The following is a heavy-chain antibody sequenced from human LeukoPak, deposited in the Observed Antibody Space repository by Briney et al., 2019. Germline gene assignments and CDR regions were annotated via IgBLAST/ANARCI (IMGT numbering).Heavy chain of an antibody. CDR2: IKQDESQK. CDR3: ARDEYYYGMDV. CDR1: GFTFKNYW. V-gene: IGHV3-7*01. J-gene: IGHJ6*02. Sequence: GGSLRLSCAASGFTFKNYWMSWVRQAPGKGLEWVANIKQDESQKYYADSVKGRFTISRDNAKNSLYLQMSSLRAEDTAVYYCARDEYYYGMDVWGQGTTVTVSS.